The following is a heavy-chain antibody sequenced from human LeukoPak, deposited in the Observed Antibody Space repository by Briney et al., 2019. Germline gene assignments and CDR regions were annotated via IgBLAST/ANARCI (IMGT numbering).Heavy chain of an antibody. CDR1: GYTFTGYY. D-gene: IGHD2-15*01. J-gene: IGHJ6*02. CDR2: INPNSGGT. V-gene: IGHV1-2*02. Sequence: VASVKVSCKASGYTFTGYYMHWVRQAPGQGLEWMGWINPNSGGTDYAQKFQGRVTMTRDTSISTAYMELSRLRSDDTAVYYCARDLGYCSGGSCYFTLYYYYYGMDVWGQGTTVTVSS. CDR3: ARDLGYCSGGSCYFTLYYYYYGMDV.